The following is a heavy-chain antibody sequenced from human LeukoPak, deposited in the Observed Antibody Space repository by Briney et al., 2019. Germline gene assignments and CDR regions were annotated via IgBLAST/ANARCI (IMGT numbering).Heavy chain of an antibody. V-gene: IGHV3-30*03. J-gene: IGHJ4*02. CDR3: ARMLGGAGDY. Sequence: PGRSLRLSCAASGFTFSSYAMHWVRQAPGKGLEWMAVISYDGTNKNYADSVKGRFTISRDNARNSLYLQMNSLRAEDTAVYYCARMLGGAGDYWGQGTLVTVSS. D-gene: IGHD3-16*01. CDR1: GFTFSSYA. CDR2: ISYDGTNK.